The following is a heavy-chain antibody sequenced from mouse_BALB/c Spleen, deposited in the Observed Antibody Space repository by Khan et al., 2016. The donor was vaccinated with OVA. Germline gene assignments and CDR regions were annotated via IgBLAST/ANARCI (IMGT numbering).Heavy chain of an antibody. Sequence: VQLQESGPGLVAPSQSLSITCTISGFSLTNYGVHWVRQPPGKGLEWLVVIWSDGSTTYNSALKSRLTISKDNSKSQVFLKMNSLQTDDTAMYFCARQPYDYYDVLDYWGQGTSVTVSA. V-gene: IGHV2-6-1*01. CDR3: ARQPYDYYDVLDY. CDR1: GFSLTNYG. D-gene: IGHD2-4*01. J-gene: IGHJ3*01. CDR2: IWSDGST.